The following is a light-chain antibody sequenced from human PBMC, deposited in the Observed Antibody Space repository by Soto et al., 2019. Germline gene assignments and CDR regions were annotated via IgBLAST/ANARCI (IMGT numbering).Light chain of an antibody. CDR1: QSVNSNY. J-gene: IGKJ2*01. CDR3: HQYGLSPRHP. Sequence: EIVLTQSPGTLSLSPGEIATLSCRASQSVNSNYLAWYQQKPGQAPRLLIYGASSRATGVPNRFSGSGSGTDFTLTISSLEPEDFAVYYCHQYGLSPRHPFGQGTKVDIK. CDR2: GAS. V-gene: IGKV3-20*01.